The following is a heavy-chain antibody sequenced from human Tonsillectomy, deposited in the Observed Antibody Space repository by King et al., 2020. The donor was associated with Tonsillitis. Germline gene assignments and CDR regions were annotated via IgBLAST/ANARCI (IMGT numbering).Heavy chain of an antibody. CDR3: AKDHGKGYCTNGVCYNFDY. CDR2: ISGSGVST. Sequence: VQLVESGGGLVQPGGSLRLSCAASGFTFSSYAMSWVRQATGKGLEWVSGISGSGVSTYYADTVKGRFTISRSNSKNMLYLQMNILRAEDTAVYYCAKDHGKGYCTNGVCYNFDYWGPGALVTVSS. V-gene: IGHV3-23*04. CDR1: GFTFSSYA. D-gene: IGHD2-8*01. J-gene: IGHJ4*02.